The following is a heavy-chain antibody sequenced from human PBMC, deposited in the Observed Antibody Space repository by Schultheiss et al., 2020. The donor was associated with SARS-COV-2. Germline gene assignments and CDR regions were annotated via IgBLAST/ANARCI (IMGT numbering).Heavy chain of an antibody. Sequence: GGSLRLSCAASGFTFSSYGMHWVRQAPGKGLEWVAVISYDGSNKYYADSVKGRFTISRDNSKNTLYLQMNSLRAEDTAVYYCAKDQRSPAMFDYWGQGTLVTVPS. D-gene: IGHD2-2*01. CDR1: GFTFSSYG. J-gene: IGHJ4*02. CDR2: ISYDGSNK. V-gene: IGHV3-30*18. CDR3: AKDQRSPAMFDY.